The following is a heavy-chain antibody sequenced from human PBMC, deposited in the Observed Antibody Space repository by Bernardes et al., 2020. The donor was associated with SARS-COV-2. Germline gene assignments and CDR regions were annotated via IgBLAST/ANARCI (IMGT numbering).Heavy chain of an antibody. CDR2: VLGYYT. D-gene: IGHD3-10*01. CDR3: AKQDASGSYYNLLFDS. V-gene: IGHV3-23*01. CDR1: GFTFSAFA. J-gene: IGHJ4*02. Sequence: GGSLRLSCTASGFTFSAFAMSWVRQAPGKGLEWVSVVLGYYTHYADSVKGRFTVSRDDSKNTLYLHMNSLRAEDTAVYYCAKQDASGSYYNLLFDSWGRGTLVTVSS.